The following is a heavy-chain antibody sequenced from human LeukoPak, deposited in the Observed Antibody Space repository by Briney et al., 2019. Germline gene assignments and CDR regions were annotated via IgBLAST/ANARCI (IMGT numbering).Heavy chain of an antibody. Sequence: GASVTVSCKASGGTFGNYGITWVRQGPRQGLEWLGGLIPALGTANFAPRFQGRVTMTTDDSKTTAYMEVTSLTSDDTAICYCARERLARGADYWYFDLWGRGTLVTVSS. D-gene: IGHD3-10*01. J-gene: IGHJ2*01. CDR1: GGTFGNYG. CDR2: LIPALGTA. V-gene: IGHV1-69*05. CDR3: ARERLARGADYWYFDL.